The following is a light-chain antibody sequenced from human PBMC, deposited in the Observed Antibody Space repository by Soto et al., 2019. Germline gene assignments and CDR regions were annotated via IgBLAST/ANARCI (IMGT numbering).Light chain of an antibody. CDR2: SAS. J-gene: IGKJ1*01. CDR1: QSVNIW. CDR3: QQYNAYWT. V-gene: IGKV1-5*03. Sequence: DIQMTQSPSPLSASAGDTVTITCRASQSVNIWLAWYQQPPGRAPNLLIYSASTLASGVPSCFSGSCSRTYFTITISSLPPDDFATYYHQQYNAYWTFGQGTKVDIK.